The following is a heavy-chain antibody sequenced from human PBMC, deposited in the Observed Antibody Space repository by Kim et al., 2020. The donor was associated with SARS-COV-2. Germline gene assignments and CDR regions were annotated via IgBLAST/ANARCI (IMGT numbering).Heavy chain of an antibody. CDR3: AKDIGDQLLLGADY. J-gene: IGHJ4*02. V-gene: IGHV3-9*01. Sequence: ADSVKGRFTITRDNAKNSLYLQMNSLRAEDTALYYCAKDIGDQLLLGADYWGQGTLVTVSS. D-gene: IGHD2-2*01.